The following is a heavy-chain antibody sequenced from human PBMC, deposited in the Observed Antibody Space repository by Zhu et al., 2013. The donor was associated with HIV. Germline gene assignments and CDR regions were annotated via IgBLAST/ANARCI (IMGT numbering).Heavy chain of an antibody. Sequence: QVQLVQSGAEVKKPGASVKVSCKASGYTFTSYGISWVRQAPGQGLEWMGWISVYNGNTNYAQNLQGRVTMSTDTSTSTAYMELRSLRSDDTAVYYCARARSESVDXRYXTXGPRRRRPRPQPSTNGPNYG. D-gene: IGHD6-6*01. CDR3: ARARSESVDXRYXTXGPRRRRPRPQPSTNGPNYG. V-gene: IGHV1-18*01. J-gene: IGHJ6*01. CDR1: GYTFTSYG. CDR2: ISVYNGNT.